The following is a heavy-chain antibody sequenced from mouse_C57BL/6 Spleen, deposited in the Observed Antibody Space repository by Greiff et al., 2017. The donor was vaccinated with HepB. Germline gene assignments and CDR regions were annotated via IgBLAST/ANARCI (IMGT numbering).Heavy chain of an antibody. V-gene: IGHV14-4*01. J-gene: IGHJ1*03. CDR2: IDPENGDT. CDR1: GFNIKDDY. CDR3: TTGGYGSSYRYFDV. D-gene: IGHD1-1*01. Sequence: EVQLQQSGAELVRPGASVKLSCTASGFNIKDDYMHWVKQRPEQGLEWIGWIDPENGDTEYASKFQGKATITADTSSNTAYLQLSSLTSEDTAVYYCTTGGYGSSYRYFDVWGTGTTVTVSS.